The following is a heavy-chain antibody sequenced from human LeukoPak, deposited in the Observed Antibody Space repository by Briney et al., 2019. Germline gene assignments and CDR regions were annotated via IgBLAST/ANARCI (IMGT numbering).Heavy chain of an antibody. CDR3: ATSPHIVVVTALDY. V-gene: IGHV1-2*02. J-gene: IGHJ4*02. CDR1: GYTFTGYY. D-gene: IGHD2-21*02. Sequence: ASVKVSCKASGYTFTGYYMHWVRQAPGQGLEWMGWINPNSGGTNYAQKFQGRVTMTRDTSISTAYMELSRLRSKDTAVYYVATSPHIVVVTALDYWGQGTLVTVSS. CDR2: INPNSGGT.